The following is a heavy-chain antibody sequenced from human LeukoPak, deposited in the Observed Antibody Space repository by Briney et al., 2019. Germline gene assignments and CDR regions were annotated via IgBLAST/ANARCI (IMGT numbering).Heavy chain of an antibody. CDR3: ARAIWFGEGHDY. V-gene: IGHV3-23*01. CDR1: GFTFSTYG. Sequence: HPGGSLRLSCAGFGFTFSTYGMSWVRQAPGKGLEWVSSINGGGRRTYYADSVKGRFTISRDNSKNTLYLQMNSLGAEDTAMYYCARAIWFGEGHDYWGQGTLVTVSS. CDR2: INGGGRRT. J-gene: IGHJ4*02. D-gene: IGHD3-10*01.